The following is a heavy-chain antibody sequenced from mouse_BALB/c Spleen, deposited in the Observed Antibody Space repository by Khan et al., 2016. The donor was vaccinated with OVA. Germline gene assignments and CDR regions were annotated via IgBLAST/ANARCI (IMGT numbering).Heavy chain of an antibody. CDR2: ISTYSGNT. Sequence: QVQLQQSGTELVRPGVSVKISCKGSGYTFTDYAMHWVKQSHAKSLEWIGLISTYSGNTNYKQKFKGKATMTVDKSSSTAYMELARLTSEDSAIYYCTGPAYDGYYDYWGQGTTLTVYS. D-gene: IGHD2-3*01. V-gene: IGHV1S137*01. J-gene: IGHJ2*01. CDR1: GYTFTDYA. CDR3: TGPAYDGYYDY.